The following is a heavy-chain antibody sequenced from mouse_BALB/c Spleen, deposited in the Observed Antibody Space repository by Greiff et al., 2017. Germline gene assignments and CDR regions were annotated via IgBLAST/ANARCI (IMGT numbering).Heavy chain of an antibody. D-gene: IGHD4-1*01. CDR1: GYTFTSYW. CDR3: ARDGTGYYFDY. J-gene: IGHJ2*01. Sequence: QVQLQQSGAELARPGASVKLSCKASGYTFTSYWMQWVKQRPGQGLEWIGAIYPGDGDTRYTQKFKGKATLTADKSSSTAYMQLSSLASEDSAVYYCARDGTGYYFDYWGQGTTLTVSS. V-gene: IGHV1-87*01. CDR2: IYPGDGDT.